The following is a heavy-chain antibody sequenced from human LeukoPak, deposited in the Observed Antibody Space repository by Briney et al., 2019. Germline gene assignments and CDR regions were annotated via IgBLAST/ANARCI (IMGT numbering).Heavy chain of an antibody. J-gene: IGHJ4*02. D-gene: IGHD3-22*01. CDR2: ISYDGSNK. V-gene: IGHV3-30*18. Sequence: PGGSLRLSCAASGFTFSSYGMHWVRQAPGKGLEWVAVISYDGSNKYYADSVKGRFTISRDNSRNTLYVQMNSLRAEDTAVYYCAKGLKYYYDSSPSPGMYWGQGTLVTVSS. CDR1: GFTFSSYG. CDR3: AKGLKYYYDSSPSPGMY.